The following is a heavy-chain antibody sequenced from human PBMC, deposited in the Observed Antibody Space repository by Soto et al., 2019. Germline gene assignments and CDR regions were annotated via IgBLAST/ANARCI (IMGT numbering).Heavy chain of an antibody. J-gene: IGHJ4*02. CDR1: GGSISSYY. V-gene: IGHV4-4*07. Sequence: SETLSLTCTVSGGSISSYYWSWIRQPAGKGLEWIGRIYTSGSTNYNPSLKSRVTMSVDTSKNQFSLKLSSVTAADTAVYYCAMTTVTRDRSDYWGQGTLVTVSS. D-gene: IGHD4-17*01. CDR2: IYTSGST. CDR3: AMTTVTRDRSDY.